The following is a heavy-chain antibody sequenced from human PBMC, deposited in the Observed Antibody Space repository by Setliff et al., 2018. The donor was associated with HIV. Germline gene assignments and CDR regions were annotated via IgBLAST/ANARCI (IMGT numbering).Heavy chain of an antibody. V-gene: IGHV4-39*01. CDR3: ARWGGTSAINEAFDF. D-gene: IGHD2-2*02. CDR2: IHYRGGT. Sequence: PSETLSLTCSVSTGSISTNTYYWGWIRQPPGKGLEWIGNIHYRGGTSYNPSLKSRLTLSVGTSKNQFSLKLNFVTTADTAVYYCARWGGTSAINEAFDFWGQGTLITVSS. CDR1: TGSISTNTYY. J-gene: IGHJ4*02.